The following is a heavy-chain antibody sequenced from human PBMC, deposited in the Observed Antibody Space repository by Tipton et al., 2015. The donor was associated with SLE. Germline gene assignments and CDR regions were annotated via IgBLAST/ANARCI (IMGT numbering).Heavy chain of an antibody. CDR3: ARNLKRGIAAAGPRGYYYYGMDV. CDR1: GGSFSGYY. V-gene: IGHV4-34*01. Sequence: TLSLTCAVYGGSFSGYYWSWIHQPPGKGLEWIGEINHSGSTNYNPSLKSRVTISVDTSKNQFSLKLSSVTAADTAVYYCARNLKRGIAAAGPRGYYYYGMDVWGQGTTVTVSS. J-gene: IGHJ6*02. D-gene: IGHD6-13*01. CDR2: INHSGST.